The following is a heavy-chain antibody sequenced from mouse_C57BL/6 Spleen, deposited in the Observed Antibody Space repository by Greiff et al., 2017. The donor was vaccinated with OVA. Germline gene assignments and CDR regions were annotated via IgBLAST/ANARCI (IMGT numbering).Heavy chain of an antibody. D-gene: IGHD1-1*02. V-gene: IGHV5-16*02. CDR1: GFTFSDYY. J-gene: IGHJ4*01. Sequence: EVMLVESEGGLVQPGSSMKLSCTASGFTFSDYYMAWVRQVPEKGLEWVANINYDGSSTYYLDSLKSRFIISRDNAKNILYLQMSSLKSEDTATYYCARRGGYEAMDYWGQGTSVTVSS. CDR3: ARRGGYEAMDY. CDR2: INYDGSST.